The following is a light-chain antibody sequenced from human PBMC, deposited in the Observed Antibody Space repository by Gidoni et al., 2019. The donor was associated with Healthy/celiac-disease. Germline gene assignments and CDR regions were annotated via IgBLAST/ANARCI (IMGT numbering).Light chain of an antibody. V-gene: IGKV3-11*01. J-gene: IGKJ3*01. Sequence: EIVFTQSPATLSLSPGERATLSCRASQSVSSSLAWYQQKPGQAPRLLIYDASNRATGIPARLSGSGSGTDFTLTISSLEPEDFAVYYCQQRSNWPPGTFGPGTKVEIK. CDR3: QQRSNWPPGT. CDR2: DAS. CDR1: QSVSSS.